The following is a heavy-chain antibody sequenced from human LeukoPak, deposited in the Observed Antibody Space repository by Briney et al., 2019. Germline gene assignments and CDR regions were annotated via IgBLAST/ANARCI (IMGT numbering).Heavy chain of an antibody. J-gene: IGHJ5*02. CDR1: GGSISSGDYY. CDR2: IYYSGST. D-gene: IGHD2-2*01. V-gene: IGHV4-30-4*08. CDR3: ARERYCSSTRCYYRANWFDP. Sequence: SETLSLTCTVSGGSISSGDYYWSWIRQPPGKGLEWIGYIYYSGSTYYNPSLKSRVTISVDTSKNQFSLKLSPVTAADTAVYYCARERYCSSTRCYYRANWFDPWGQGTLVTVSS.